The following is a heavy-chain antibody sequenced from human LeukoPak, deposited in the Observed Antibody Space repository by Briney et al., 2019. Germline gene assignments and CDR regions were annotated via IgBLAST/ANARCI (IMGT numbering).Heavy chain of an antibody. V-gene: IGHV1-8*01. Sequence: AASVKVSCKASGYTFTSYDINWVRQATGQGLEWMGWMNPNSGNTGYAQKLRGRVTMTRNTSISTAYMELSSLRSEDTAVYYCARVPSIARYGGYYFDYWGQGTLVTVSS. D-gene: IGHD6-6*01. CDR3: ARVPSIARYGGYYFDY. CDR2: MNPNSGNT. J-gene: IGHJ4*02. CDR1: GYTFTSYD.